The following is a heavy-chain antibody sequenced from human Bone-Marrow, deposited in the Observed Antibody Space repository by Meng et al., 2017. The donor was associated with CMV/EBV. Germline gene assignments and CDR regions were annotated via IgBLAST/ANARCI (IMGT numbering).Heavy chain of an antibody. CDR2: IYYSGST. CDR3: ARDHQDCSSTSSYSGFDY. D-gene: IGHD2-2*02. J-gene: IGHJ4*02. CDR1: GGPVRSGSYY. Sequence: SETLSLTCTVPGGPVRSGSYYWSWIRQPPGKGLEWIGYIYYSGSTNDNPSLKSRVTITVDTSNNQFTQKLSSVPAADTAVYYCARDHQDCSSTSSYSGFDYRGQGTLVTVSS. V-gene: IGHV4-61*01.